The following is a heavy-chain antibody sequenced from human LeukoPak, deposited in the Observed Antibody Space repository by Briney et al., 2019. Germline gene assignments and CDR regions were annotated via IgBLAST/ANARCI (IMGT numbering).Heavy chain of an antibody. CDR2: ISGSGGST. J-gene: IGHJ5*02. Sequence: GGSLRLSCAASGFTFSSYAMSWVRQAPGKGLEWVSAISGSGGSTYYADSVKGRFTISRDNSKNTLYLQMNSLRAEDTAVYYCAKDEGSSSQGDNWFDPWGQGTLVTVSS. CDR3: AKDEGSSSQGDNWFDP. D-gene: IGHD6-6*01. CDR1: GFTFSSYA. V-gene: IGHV3-23*01.